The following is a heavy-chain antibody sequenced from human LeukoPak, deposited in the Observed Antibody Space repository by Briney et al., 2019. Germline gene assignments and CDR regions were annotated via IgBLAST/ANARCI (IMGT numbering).Heavy chain of an antibody. Sequence: SETLSLTCAVSGGSISSGGYYWSWVRQHPGRGLEWIGYIYYSGSTYYNPSLKSRVTISVDTSKNQFSLKLSSVTAADTAVYYCARMGYYDRSGYPLFDYWGQGTLVTVSS. V-gene: IGHV4-31*11. CDR1: GGSISSGGYY. CDR3: ARMGYYDRSGYPLFDY. D-gene: IGHD3-22*01. CDR2: IYYSGST. J-gene: IGHJ4*02.